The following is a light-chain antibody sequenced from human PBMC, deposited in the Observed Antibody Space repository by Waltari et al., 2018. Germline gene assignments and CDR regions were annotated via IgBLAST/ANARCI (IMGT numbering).Light chain of an antibody. V-gene: IGLV2-14*01. J-gene: IGLJ3*02. Sequence: QSALTQPASVSGSPGQSITISCTGTSSDVGFYNYVSWYQQHPGKAPKLMIYDVSERPSGVSNRFSGSKSGNTASLTISGLQAEDEAYYYCNSYAGSSSWVFGGGTELTVL. CDR3: NSYAGSSSWV. CDR1: SSDVGFYNY. CDR2: DVS.